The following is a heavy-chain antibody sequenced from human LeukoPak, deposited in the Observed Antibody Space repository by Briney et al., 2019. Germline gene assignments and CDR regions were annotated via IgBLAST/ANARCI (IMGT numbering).Heavy chain of an antibody. CDR3: ARGKTASRPNFDY. CDR1: GGSISSYY. J-gene: IGHJ4*02. V-gene: IGHV4-59*01. Sequence: SETLSLTCTISGGSISSYYWSWIRQPPGKGLEWIGYIYYSGSTNYNPSLKSRATISVDTSKNQFSLKLSSVTAADTAVYYCARGKTASRPNFDYWGQGTLVTVSS. D-gene: IGHD1-1*01. CDR2: IYYSGST.